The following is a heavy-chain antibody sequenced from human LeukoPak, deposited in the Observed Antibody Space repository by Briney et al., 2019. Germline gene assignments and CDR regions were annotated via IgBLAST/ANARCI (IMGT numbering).Heavy chain of an antibody. J-gene: IGHJ2*01. CDR2: ITGSGDTT. Sequence: GGSLRLSCAASGLTFSSYAMGWVRQAPEKGLGWVSAITGSGDTTYYSDSVKGRFTISRDNSRNTLYLQMNSLRAGDTAVYYCAKDLRGPAAGTWYFDLWGRGTLVTVSS. D-gene: IGHD6-13*01. CDR3: AKDLRGPAAGTWYFDL. V-gene: IGHV3-23*01. CDR1: GLTFSSYA.